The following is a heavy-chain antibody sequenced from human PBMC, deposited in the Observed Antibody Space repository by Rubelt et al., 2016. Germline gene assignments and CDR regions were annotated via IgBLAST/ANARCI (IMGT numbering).Heavy chain of an antibody. CDR3: ARQDGIVGARPDY. V-gene: IGHV5-51*01. J-gene: IGHJ4*02. CDR2: IHPGDSII. D-gene: IGHD1-26*01. Sequence: EVQLVQSASEVKKAGQTLKISCKGSGYSFSDYWIAWVRQKPGKGLEWMGVIHPGDSIIRYNPSFQGQVTISVDKSISTAYLQWSTLKASDTAMYYCARQDGIVGARPDYWGQGTLVTVSS. CDR1: GYSFSDYW.